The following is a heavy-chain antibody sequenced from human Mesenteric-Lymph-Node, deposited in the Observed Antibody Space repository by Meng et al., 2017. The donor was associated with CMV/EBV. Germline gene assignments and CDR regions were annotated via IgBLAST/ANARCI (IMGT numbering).Heavy chain of an antibody. V-gene: IGHV4-30-4*08. Sequence: SETLSLTCTVSGDSLSSGDYYWTWIRQPPGKGLEWIGYISYSGTTYYNPSLKSRLTISVDTFNSQFSLTLSSVTAADTAVYYCASSPSGWVFYGGDSPYYFDYWGQGTLVTVSS. D-gene: IGHD3-10*01. J-gene: IGHJ4*02. CDR3: ASSPSGWVFYGGDSPYYFDY. CDR2: ISYSGTT. CDR1: GDSLSSGDYY.